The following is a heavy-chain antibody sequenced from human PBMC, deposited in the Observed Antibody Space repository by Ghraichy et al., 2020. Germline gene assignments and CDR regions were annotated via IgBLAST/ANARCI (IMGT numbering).Heavy chain of an antibody. J-gene: IGHJ6*02. CDR1: GFSFSDYW. D-gene: IGHD5-12*01. CDR3: AKNIVATGKNLYYYYGMDV. Sequence: GGSLRLSCAASGFSFSDYWMSWVRQAPGKGLEWVASIKQDGSEKIYVDSVKGRFTISRDNARNSLYLQMNSLRAEDTAMYYCAKNIVATGKNLYYYYGMDVWGQGTTVTVSS. CDR2: IKQDGSEK. V-gene: IGHV3-7*01.